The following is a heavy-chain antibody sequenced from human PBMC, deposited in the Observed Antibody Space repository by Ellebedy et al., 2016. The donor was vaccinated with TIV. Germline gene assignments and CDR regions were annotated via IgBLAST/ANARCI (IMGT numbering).Heavy chain of an antibody. V-gene: IGHV4-34*01. CDR2: INHSGST. CDR3: ARHSYVVVVPAARFPDFDF. CDR1: GGSFSGYY. Sequence: MPSETLSLTCAVYGGSFSGYYWSWIRQPPGKGLEWIGEINHSGSTKYNPSLKSRVTISVDTSKNQFSLKLSSVTAADTAVYYCARHSYVVVVPAARFPDFDFWGQGTLVTVSS. D-gene: IGHD2-2*01. J-gene: IGHJ4*02.